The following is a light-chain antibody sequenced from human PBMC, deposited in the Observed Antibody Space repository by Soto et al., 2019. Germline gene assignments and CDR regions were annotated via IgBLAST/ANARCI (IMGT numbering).Light chain of an antibody. CDR2: AAS. CDR3: QQYNSYSWT. V-gene: IGKV1-39*01. Sequence: DIQMTQSPSSLSASVGDRVTITCRASQSISSYLNWYQQKPGKAPKLLIYAASSLQSGVQSRFSGSGSGTEFTLTISSLQPDDFATYYCQQYNSYSWTFGQGTKV. J-gene: IGKJ1*01. CDR1: QSISSY.